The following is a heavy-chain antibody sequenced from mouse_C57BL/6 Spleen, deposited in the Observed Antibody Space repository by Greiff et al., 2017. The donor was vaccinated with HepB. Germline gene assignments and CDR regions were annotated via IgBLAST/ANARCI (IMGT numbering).Heavy chain of an antibody. D-gene: IGHD2-3*01. CDR2: IDPENGDT. J-gene: IGHJ2*01. CDR3: TTDVGYFLLDY. CDR1: GFNIKDDY. V-gene: IGHV14-4*01. Sequence: VQLQQSGAELVRPGASVKLSCTASGFNIKDDYMHWVKQRPEQGLEWIGWIDPENGDTEYASKFQGKATITADTSSNTAYLQLSSLTSEDTAVYYCTTDVGYFLLDYWGQGTTLTVSS.